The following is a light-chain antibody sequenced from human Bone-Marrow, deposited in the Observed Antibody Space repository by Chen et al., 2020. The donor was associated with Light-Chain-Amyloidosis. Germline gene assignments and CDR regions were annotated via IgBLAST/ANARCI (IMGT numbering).Light chain of an antibody. J-gene: IGKJ2*01. V-gene: IGKV1-39*01. Sequence: DIQMTQSPSSLSASVGDRVTITCRASQSISNYLNWFQQKPGRAPKLLIYAASSLQSGVPSRFSGSGSGTVFTLTISSLQPEVFATYYCQQTYSAPRTFGQGTKVGIK. CDR1: QSISNY. CDR3: QQTYSAPRT. CDR2: AAS.